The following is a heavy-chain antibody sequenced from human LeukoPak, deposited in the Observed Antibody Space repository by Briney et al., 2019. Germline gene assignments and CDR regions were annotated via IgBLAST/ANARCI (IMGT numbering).Heavy chain of an antibody. Sequence: GGSLRLSRAASGFTFSSYAMSWVRQAPGKGLEWVSAISGSGGSTYYADPVKGRFTISRDNSKNTLYLQMNSLRAEDTAVYYCAKGARGGYSYGKYYFDYWGQGTLVTVSS. CDR3: AKGARGGYSYGKYYFDY. CDR1: GFTFSSYA. J-gene: IGHJ4*02. D-gene: IGHD5-18*01. V-gene: IGHV3-23*01. CDR2: ISGSGGST.